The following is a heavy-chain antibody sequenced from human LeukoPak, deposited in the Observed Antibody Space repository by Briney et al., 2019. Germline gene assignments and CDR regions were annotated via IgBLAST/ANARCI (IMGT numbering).Heavy chain of an antibody. CDR1: GFTFSSYG. V-gene: IGHV3-30*02. CDR3: AKGGGYDWRLGRNYFDY. D-gene: IGHD5-12*01. CDR2: IRYDGSNK. J-gene: IGHJ4*02. Sequence: GGSLRLSCAASGFTFSSYGMHWVRQAPGKGLEWVAFIRYDGSNKYYADSVKGRFTISRDNSKNTLYLQMNSLRAEDTAVYYCAKGGGYDWRLGRNYFDYWGQGTLVTVSS.